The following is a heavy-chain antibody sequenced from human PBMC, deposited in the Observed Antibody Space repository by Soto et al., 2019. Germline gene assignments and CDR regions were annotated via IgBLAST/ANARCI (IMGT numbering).Heavy chain of an antibody. Sequence: GGSLRLSWAASGFTFSRYAMGWVRQAPGKGLEWVSVISGSGGNIHYADSVKGRFTISRDNSKNTLYLQMNSLRVEDTAVYNCATQDFRGTTGTTWGQGTLVTVSS. J-gene: IGHJ4*02. CDR3: ATQDFRGTTGTT. CDR2: ISGSGGNI. V-gene: IGHV3-23*01. CDR1: GFTFSRYA. D-gene: IGHD1-1*01.